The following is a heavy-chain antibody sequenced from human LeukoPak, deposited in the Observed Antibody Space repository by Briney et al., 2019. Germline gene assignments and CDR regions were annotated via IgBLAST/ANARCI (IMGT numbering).Heavy chain of an antibody. D-gene: IGHD2-2*01. CDR2: INSDGSST. CDR3: AARGYCSSTSCLLEY. Sequence: PGGSLRLSCAASGNYWMHWVRQAPGKGLVWVSHINSDGSSTSYADSVKGRFTISRDNAKNTLYLQMNSLRAEDTAVYYCAARGYCSSTSCLLEYWGQGTLVTVSS. J-gene: IGHJ4*02. V-gene: IGHV3-74*01. CDR1: GNYW.